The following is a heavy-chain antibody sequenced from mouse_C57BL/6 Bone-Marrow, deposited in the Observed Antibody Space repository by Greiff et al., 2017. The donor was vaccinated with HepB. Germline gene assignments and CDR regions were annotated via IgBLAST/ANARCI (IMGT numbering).Heavy chain of an antibody. Sequence: VQLKESGPGLVKPSQSLSLTCSVTGYSITSGYYWNWIRQFPGNKLEWMGYISYDGSNNYNPSLKNRISITRDTSKNQFFLKLNSVTTEDTATYYCAREGAWDYLVFAYWGQGTLVTVSA. CDR1: GYSITSGYY. V-gene: IGHV3-6*01. J-gene: IGHJ3*01. CDR2: ISYDGSN. CDR3: AREGAWDYLVFAY. D-gene: IGHD1-1*01.